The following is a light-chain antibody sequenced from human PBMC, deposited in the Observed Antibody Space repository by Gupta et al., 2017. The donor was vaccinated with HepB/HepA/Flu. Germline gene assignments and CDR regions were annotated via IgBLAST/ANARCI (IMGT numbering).Light chain of an antibody. CDR2: SNN. Sequence: SELTQPPSASGTPGQRVAISCSGSNSNIGSNTVNWYQHLPGTAPKLLIYSNNPRPSGVPHRFSCSSSGTSASLAISGLQSDDEANYYCAAWDDSLNGVVFGGGTKLTVL. J-gene: IGLJ2*01. CDR3: AAWDDSLNGVV. V-gene: IGLV1-44*01. CDR1: NSNIGSNT.